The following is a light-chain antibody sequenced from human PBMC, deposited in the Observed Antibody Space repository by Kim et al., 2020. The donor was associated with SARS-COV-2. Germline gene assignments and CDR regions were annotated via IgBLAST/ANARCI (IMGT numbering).Light chain of an antibody. CDR1: QSIGTW. J-gene: IGKJ5*01. V-gene: IGKV1-5*03. CDR3: QQYDSYPIT. CDR2: KAS. Sequence: ASVGDRVTITCRASQSIGTWLAWYQQKPGKAPNLLIYKASSVESGVPSRFSGSGSGTEFTLTISSLQPDDFATYYCQQYDSYPITFGQGTRLEIK.